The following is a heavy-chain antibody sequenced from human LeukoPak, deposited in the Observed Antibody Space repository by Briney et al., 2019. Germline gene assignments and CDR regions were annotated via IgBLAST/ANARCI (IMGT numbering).Heavy chain of an antibody. CDR3: AKASSGWSPFDY. CDR2: INSDGSST. Sequence: GGSLRLSCAASGFTFSSYWMHWVRQAPGKGLVWVSRINSDGSSTSYADSVKCRFTISRDNAKNTLYLQMNSLRAEDTAVYYCAKASSGWSPFDYWGQGTLVTVSS. D-gene: IGHD6-19*01. CDR1: GFTFSSYW. V-gene: IGHV3-74*01. J-gene: IGHJ4*02.